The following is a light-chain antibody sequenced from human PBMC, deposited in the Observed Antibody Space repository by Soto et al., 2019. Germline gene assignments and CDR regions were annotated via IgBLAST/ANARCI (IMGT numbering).Light chain of an antibody. V-gene: IGKV4-1*01. J-gene: IGKJ2*01. CDR3: QQSFTTPQT. CDR2: WAS. Sequence: DIVMTQSPGSLAVSLGEPATINCQSSPSVLRRSNSENLLAWHQQKAGQPPKVLIYWASSRESGDPDRVRGSGSGIDFTLTIPNVQAEDGAVYYGQQSFTTPQTFGQRTKVEI. CDR1: PSVLRRSNSENL.